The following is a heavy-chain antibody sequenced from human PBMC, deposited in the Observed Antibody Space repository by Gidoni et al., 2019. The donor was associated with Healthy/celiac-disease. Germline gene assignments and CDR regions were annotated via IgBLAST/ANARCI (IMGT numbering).Heavy chain of an antibody. Sequence: EVQLVQSGAEVKKPGESLRISCKGSGYSFTSYWISWVRQMPGKGLEWMGRIDPSDSYTNYSPSFQGHVTISADKSISTAYLQWSSLKASDTAMYYCARQSTIFGVVIGAFDIWGQGTMVTVSS. CDR2: IDPSDSYT. D-gene: IGHD3-3*01. J-gene: IGHJ3*02. CDR3: ARQSTIFGVVIGAFDI. V-gene: IGHV5-10-1*03. CDR1: GYSFTSYW.